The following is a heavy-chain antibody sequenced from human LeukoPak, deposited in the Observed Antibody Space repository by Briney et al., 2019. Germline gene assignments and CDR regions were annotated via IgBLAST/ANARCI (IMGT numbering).Heavy chain of an antibody. D-gene: IGHD2-2*01. Sequence: GGSLRLSCAASGFTFSSYSMNWVRQAPGKGLEWVSSISSSSSYIYYADSVKGRFTISRDNAKNSLYLQVNSLRAEDTAVYYCARDKAKGVVVPAAPFDYWGQGTLVTVSS. V-gene: IGHV3-21*01. CDR3: ARDKAKGVVVPAAPFDY. CDR2: ISSSSSYI. J-gene: IGHJ4*02. CDR1: GFTFSSYS.